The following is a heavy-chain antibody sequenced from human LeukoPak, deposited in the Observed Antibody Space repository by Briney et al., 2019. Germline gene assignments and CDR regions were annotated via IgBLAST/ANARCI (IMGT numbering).Heavy chain of an antibody. Sequence: KAGGSLRLSCAASGFTFDDYAMHWVRQAPGKGLEWVGRIKSKTDGETSDYAAPVQGRFTISRDDSKNTLYLQMNSLKIEDTAVYYCATEPGEWEPIWGQGTMVIVSS. J-gene: IGHJ3*02. V-gene: IGHV3-15*01. D-gene: IGHD1-26*01. CDR3: ATEPGEWEPI. CDR1: GFTFDDYA. CDR2: IKSKTDGETS.